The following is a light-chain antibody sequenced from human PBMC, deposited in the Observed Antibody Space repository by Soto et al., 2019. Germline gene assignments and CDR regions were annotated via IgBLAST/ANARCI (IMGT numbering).Light chain of an antibody. CDR2: STN. CDR1: SGSVSTSHY. J-gene: IGLJ3*02. V-gene: IGLV8-61*01. Sequence: QTVVTQEPSFSLSPGGTVTLTCGLNSGSVSTSHYPSWHQQTPGQAPRTLIHSTNTRSSGVPDRFSGSILGNKAALTITGAQADDESDYYCVLYMGSGISVFGGGTKLPVL. CDR3: VLYMGSGISV.